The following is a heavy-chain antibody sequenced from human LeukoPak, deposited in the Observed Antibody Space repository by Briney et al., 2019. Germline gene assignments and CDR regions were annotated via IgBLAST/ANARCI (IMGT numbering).Heavy chain of an antibody. J-gene: IGHJ4*02. CDR1: GFTFSSYS. V-gene: IGHV3-21*01. CDR2: ISSSSSYI. CDR3: ARSYDFWSGYYTGDY. Sequence: GGSLRLSCAASGFTFSSYSMNWVRQAPGKGLEWVSSISSSSSYIYYADSVRGRFTISRDNAKNSLYLQMNSLRAEDTAVYYCARSYDFWSGYYTGDYWGQGTLVTVSS. D-gene: IGHD3-3*01.